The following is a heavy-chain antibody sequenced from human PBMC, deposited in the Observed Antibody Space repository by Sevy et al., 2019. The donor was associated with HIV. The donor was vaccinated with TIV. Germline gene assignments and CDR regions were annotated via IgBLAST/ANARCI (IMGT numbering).Heavy chain of an antibody. D-gene: IGHD3-10*01. CDR1: GFTFSDYY. CDR3: AAFLYGSGSYYPGFDY. Sequence: GGSLRLSCAASGFTFSDYYMNWIRQAPGKGLEWVSYISSSSSYTNYADSVKGRFTISRDNAKNSLYLQMNSLRAEDTAVYYCAAFLYGSGSYYPGFDYWGQGTLVTVSS. J-gene: IGHJ4*02. V-gene: IGHV3-11*06. CDR2: ISSSSSYT.